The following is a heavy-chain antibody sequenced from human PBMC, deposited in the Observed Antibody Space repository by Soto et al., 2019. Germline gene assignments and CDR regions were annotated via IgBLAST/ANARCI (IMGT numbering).Heavy chain of an antibody. Sequence: GGSLRLSCAASGFTFSNYAMSWVRQAPGKGLEWVSTITGSDGRTYYADSVKGRFTISRDNSRNTLYLQMNSLRAEDTAVYYCAKFSYDSSGYLFDYWGQGTLVTVSS. CDR1: GFTFSNYA. D-gene: IGHD3-22*01. CDR2: ITGSDGRT. V-gene: IGHV3-23*01. CDR3: AKFSYDSSGYLFDY. J-gene: IGHJ4*02.